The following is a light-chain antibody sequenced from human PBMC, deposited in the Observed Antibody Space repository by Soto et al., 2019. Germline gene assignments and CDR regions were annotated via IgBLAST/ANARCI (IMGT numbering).Light chain of an antibody. CDR1: QNINKY. CDR2: TAS. CDR3: QQYNSYSS. J-gene: IGKJ1*01. V-gene: IGKV1-5*03. Sequence: DIQMTQSPSTLSASVGDRVTITCRASQNINKYLAWYQQKPGKAPGLLIYTASSVKSGVPSRFSGSGSGTEFTLTISSLQPDDFATYYCQQYNSYSSFGQGTKVEIK.